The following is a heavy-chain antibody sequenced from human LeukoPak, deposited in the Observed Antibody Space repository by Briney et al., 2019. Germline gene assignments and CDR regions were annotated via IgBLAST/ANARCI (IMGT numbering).Heavy chain of an antibody. V-gene: IGHV3-30-3*01. J-gene: IGHJ4*02. CDR1: GFTFSSYA. CDR3: ARDIPAQAYFDY. CDR2: ISYDGSNK. D-gene: IGHD6-6*01. Sequence: GGSLRLSCAASGFTFSSYAMHWVRQAPGKGLEWVAVISYDGSNKYYADSVKGRFTISRDNSKNTLYLQMNSLSAEDTAVYYCARDIPAQAYFDYWGQGTLVTVSS.